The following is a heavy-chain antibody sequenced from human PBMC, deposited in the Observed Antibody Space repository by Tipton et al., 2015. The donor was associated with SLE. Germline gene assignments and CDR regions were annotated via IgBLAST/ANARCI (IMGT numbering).Heavy chain of an antibody. J-gene: IGHJ6*02. CDR2: ISHSGST. Sequence: TLSLTCAVSGGSISSSNWWSWVRQPPGKGLEWIGEISHSGSTNYNPSLKSRVTISVDKSKNQFSLKLSSVTAADTAVYYCARRSGAIFGVVIMYYYYGMDVWGQGTTVTVSS. CDR3: ARRSGAIFGVVIMYYYYGMDV. CDR1: GGSISSSNW. D-gene: IGHD3-3*01. V-gene: IGHV4-4*02.